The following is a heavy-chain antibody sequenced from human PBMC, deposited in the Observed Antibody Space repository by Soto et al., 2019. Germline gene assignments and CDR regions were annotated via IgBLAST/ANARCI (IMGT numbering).Heavy chain of an antibody. CDR2: ISSSSVTI. V-gene: IGHV3-48*02. CDR3: ARDRLGCSGGGGYSGYYGMDV. CDR1: GFTFSTYS. Sequence: EVQLVESGGGLVQPGGSLRLSCAASGFTFSTYSLNWVRQAPGKGLEWVSYISSSSVTINYADSVKGRFTISRDNAKNSLYLQMNSLRDEDTAVYYCARDRLGCSGGGGYSGYYGMDVWGQGTTVTVSS. D-gene: IGHD2-15*01. J-gene: IGHJ6*02.